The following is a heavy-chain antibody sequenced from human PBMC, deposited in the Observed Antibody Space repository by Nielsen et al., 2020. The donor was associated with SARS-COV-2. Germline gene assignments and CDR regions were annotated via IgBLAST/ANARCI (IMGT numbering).Heavy chain of an antibody. J-gene: IGHJ4*02. CDR1: GFTFSTYG. Sequence: GESLKISCAASGFTFSTYGMHWVRQAPGKGLEWVAAISYDGSNKYYVDSVKGRFTISRDNSKSTLYLQMSSLREEDTAVYYCAKDWTAIVVVPSGGVDYWGQGTRVTVSS. V-gene: IGHV3-30*18. CDR3: AKDWTAIVVVPSGGVDY. D-gene: IGHD2-15*01. CDR2: ISYDGSNK.